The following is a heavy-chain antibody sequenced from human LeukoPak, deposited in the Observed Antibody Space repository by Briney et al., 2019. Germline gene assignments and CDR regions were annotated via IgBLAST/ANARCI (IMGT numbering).Heavy chain of an antibody. CDR2: ISGGGGNT. D-gene: IGHD2-15*01. CDR3: AKGSGGDCYSALDY. Sequence: GGSLRLSCAASGFAFSTYGMSWVRQTPRKGLEWVSGISGGGGNTYYADSVKGRFTISRDNSKNTLYLEMNSLRAEDTAIYYCAKGSGGDCYSALDYWGQGTLVTVSS. CDR1: GFAFSTYG. V-gene: IGHV3-23*01. J-gene: IGHJ4*02.